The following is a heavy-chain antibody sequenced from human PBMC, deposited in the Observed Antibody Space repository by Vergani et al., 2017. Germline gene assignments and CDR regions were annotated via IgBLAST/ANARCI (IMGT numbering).Heavy chain of an antibody. D-gene: IGHD3-22*01. CDR3: AKVVDHYDSSGYYYYYYGMDV. CDR1: GFTFSSYG. CDR2: IRYDGSNK. J-gene: IGHJ6*02. Sequence: QVQLVESGGGVVQPGGSLRLSCAASGFTFSSYGMHWVRQAPGKGLEWVAFIRYDGSNKYYADSVKGRFTISRDNSKNTLYLQMNSLRAEDTAVYYCAKVVDHYDSSGYYYYYYGMDVWGQGTTVTVSS. V-gene: IGHV3-30*02.